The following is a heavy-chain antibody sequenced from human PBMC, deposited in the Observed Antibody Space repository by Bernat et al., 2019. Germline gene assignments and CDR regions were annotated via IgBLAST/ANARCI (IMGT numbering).Heavy chain of an antibody. V-gene: IGHV3-30*18. CDR3: AKNQALCSSTSCLTSYYYYGMDV. CDR1: GFTFSSYG. J-gene: IGHJ6*02. D-gene: IGHD2-2*01. CDR2: ISYDGSNK. Sequence: QVQLVESGGGVVQPGRSLRLSCAASGFTFSSYGIHWVRQAPGKGLEWVAVISYDGSNKYYADSVKGRFTISRDNSKNTLYLQMNSLRAEDTAVYYCAKNQALCSSTSCLTSYYYYGMDVWGQGTTVTVSS.